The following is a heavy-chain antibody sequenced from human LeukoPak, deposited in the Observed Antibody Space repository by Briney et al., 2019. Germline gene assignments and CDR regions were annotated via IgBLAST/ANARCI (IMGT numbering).Heavy chain of an antibody. CDR3: ARGLWFGELMNWFDP. D-gene: IGHD3-10*01. CDR2: ISSNGGST. V-gene: IGHV3-64*01. J-gene: IGHJ5*02. Sequence: PGGSLRLSCAASGFTFSSYAMHWVRQAPGKGLEYVSAISSNGGSTYYANSVKGRFTISRDNSKNTLYLQMGSLRAEDMAVYYCARGLWFGELMNWFDPWGQGTLVTVFS. CDR1: GFTFSSYA.